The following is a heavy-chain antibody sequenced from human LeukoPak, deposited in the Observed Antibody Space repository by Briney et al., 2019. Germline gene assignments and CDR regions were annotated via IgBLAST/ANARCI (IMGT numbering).Heavy chain of an antibody. J-gene: IGHJ4*02. V-gene: IGHV3-9*01. CDR2: ISWNSGSI. D-gene: IGHD6-13*01. Sequence: PGGSLRLSCAASGFTFDDYAMHWVRQAPGKGLEWVSGISWNSGSIGYADSVKGRFTISRDNAKNSLYLQMNSLRAEDTAVYYCAKSFGSSWSDYFDYWGQGTLVTVSS. CDR3: AKSFGSSWSDYFDY. CDR1: GFTFDDYA.